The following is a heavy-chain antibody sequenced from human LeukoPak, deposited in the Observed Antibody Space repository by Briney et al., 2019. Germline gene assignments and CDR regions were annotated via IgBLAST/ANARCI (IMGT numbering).Heavy chain of an antibody. V-gene: IGHV3-30*18. Sequence: GGSLRLSCAASGFTFSSYGMHWVRQAPGKGLEWVAVISYDGSNKYYADSVKGRFTISRDNSKNTLYLQMNSLRAGDTAVYYCAKEIAAAVGYWGQGTLVTVSS. D-gene: IGHD6-13*01. CDR3: AKEIAAAVGY. CDR2: ISYDGSNK. CDR1: GFTFSSYG. J-gene: IGHJ4*02.